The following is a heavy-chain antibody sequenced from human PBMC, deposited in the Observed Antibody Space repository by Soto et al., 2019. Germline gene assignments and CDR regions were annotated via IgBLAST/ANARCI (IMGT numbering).Heavy chain of an antibody. Sequence: EVQLVESGGGLVQPGGSLRLSCAASGFTFSSYSMNWVRQAPGKGLEWVSYISRSSSTIYYADSVKGRFTISRDNAKHTLYLQMNSLRDEDTAVYYCASLIAVAGAFGNYFDYWGQGTLVTVSS. CDR2: ISRSSSTI. V-gene: IGHV3-48*02. J-gene: IGHJ4*02. CDR1: GFTFSSYS. D-gene: IGHD6-19*01. CDR3: ASLIAVAGAFGNYFDY.